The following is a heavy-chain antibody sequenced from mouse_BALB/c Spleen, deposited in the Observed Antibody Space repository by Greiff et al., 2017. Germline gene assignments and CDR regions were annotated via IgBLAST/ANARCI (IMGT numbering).Heavy chain of an antibody. J-gene: IGHJ4*01. Sequence: EVQLVESGGDLVKPGGSLKLSCAASGFTFSSYGMSWVRQTPDKRLEWVATISSGGSYTYYPDSVKGRFTISRDNAKNTLYLQLSSLKSEDTAMYYCTRLRGDYAIDYWGQGTSVTVSA. CDR2: ISSGGSYT. V-gene: IGHV5-6*01. CDR1: GFTFSSYG. CDR3: TRLRGDYAIDY. D-gene: IGHD1-1*01.